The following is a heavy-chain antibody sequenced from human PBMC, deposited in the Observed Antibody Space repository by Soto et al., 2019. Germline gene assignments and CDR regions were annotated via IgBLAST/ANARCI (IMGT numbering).Heavy chain of an antibody. D-gene: IGHD2-15*01. CDR1: GFTFSDYA. J-gene: IGHJ6*02. Sequence: VGPLRLSCVASGFTFSDYAMHWGGKAPGKGRGGVAVISFEGNSTYYADSVKSRFSLSRDTSNNTQSLETKYLGEDNATASYSARDFWGGGYHYGTWMNNMFYGMDVWGQGTTVTVSS. V-gene: IGHV3-30-3*01. CDR3: ARDFWGGGYHYGTWMNNMFYGMDV. CDR2: ISFEGNST.